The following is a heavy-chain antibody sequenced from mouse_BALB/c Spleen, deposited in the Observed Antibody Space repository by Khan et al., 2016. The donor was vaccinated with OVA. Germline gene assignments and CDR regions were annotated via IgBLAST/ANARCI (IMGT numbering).Heavy chain of an antibody. J-gene: IGHJ2*01. V-gene: IGHV2-9*02. D-gene: IGHD1-3*01. Sequence: QVQLKESGPGLVAPSQSLSITCTVSGFSLTSYGVHWVRQPPGKGLEWLGVIWAGGSTNYNSALMSRLSISKDNSKSQVFLKMNRLQTDDTAMCYCAGLEDIWGQGTTLTVSS. CDR1: GFSLTSYG. CDR3: AGLEDI. CDR2: IWAGGST.